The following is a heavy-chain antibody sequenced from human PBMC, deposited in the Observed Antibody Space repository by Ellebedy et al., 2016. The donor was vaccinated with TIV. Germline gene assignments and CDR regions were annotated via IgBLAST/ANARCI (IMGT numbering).Heavy chain of an antibody. CDR2: ISISSNFI. D-gene: IGHD3-10*01. CDR1: GFTFSSYS. V-gene: IGHV3-21*06. J-gene: IGHJ5*02. Sequence: GESLKISCAASGFTFSSYSMNWVRQAPGGGLEWVSYISISSNFIYYADSVKGRFTISRDNAKNSLYLQMNSLRAEDTAVYYCVRDLTYYYGSGSYRDAFDPWGQGTLVTVSS. CDR3: VRDLTYYYGSGSYRDAFDP.